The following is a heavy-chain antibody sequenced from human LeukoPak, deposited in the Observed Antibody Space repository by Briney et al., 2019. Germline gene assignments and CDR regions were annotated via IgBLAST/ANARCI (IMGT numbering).Heavy chain of an antibody. D-gene: IGHD3-16*01. CDR1: GLTFIDAY. CDR3: TTSSWGNPVS. CDR2: IKSTGDGATT. Sequence: GGSLRLSCAVSGLTFIDAYMSWVRQAPGRGLEWVGLIKSTGDGATTHYAAPVRGRFTVSRDDSKTTLFLQMNSLTTEHTAVYYCTTSSWGNPVSWGQATLVTVSS. V-gene: IGHV3-15*01. J-gene: IGHJ5*02.